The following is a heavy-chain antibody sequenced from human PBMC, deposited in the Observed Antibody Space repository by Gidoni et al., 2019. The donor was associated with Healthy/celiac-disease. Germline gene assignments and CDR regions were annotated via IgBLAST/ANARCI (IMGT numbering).Heavy chain of an antibody. V-gene: IGHV3-15*01. CDR1: GFTFSNAW. D-gene: IGHD3-22*01. CDR2: IKSKTDGGTT. Sequence: EVQLVESGGGLVKPGGSLRLSCAASGFTFSNAWMNWVRQAPGKGLEWVGRIKSKTDGGTTDYAAPVKGRFTLSRDDSKNTVYLQMNSLETEDTAVYYCTPLRYYYDSSGPRAEYFQHWGQGTLVTVSS. J-gene: IGHJ1*01. CDR3: TPLRYYYDSSGPRAEYFQH.